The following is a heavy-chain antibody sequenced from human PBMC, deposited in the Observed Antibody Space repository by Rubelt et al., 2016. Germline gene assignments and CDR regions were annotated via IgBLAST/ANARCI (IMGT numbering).Heavy chain of an antibody. V-gene: IGHV1-18*01. J-gene: IGHJ4*02. CDR3: AREYDYDSGTIDY. Sequence: ISAYNGNTHYAQKLQGRVTMTTDTSTSTAYMELRSLRSDDTAVYYCAREYDYDSGTIDYWGQGTLVTVSS. CDR2: ISAYNGNT. D-gene: IGHD3-16*01.